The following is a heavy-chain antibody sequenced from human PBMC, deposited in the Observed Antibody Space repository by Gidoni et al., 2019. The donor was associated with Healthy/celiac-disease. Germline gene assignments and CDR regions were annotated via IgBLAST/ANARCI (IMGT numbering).Heavy chain of an antibody. V-gene: IGHV3-21*01. Sequence: EVQLVESGGGLVKPGGSLRLSCAASGFTFSSYSMNWVRQAPGKGLGWFSSISSSSSYISYAASVKGRFTISRDNAKNSLYLQMNSLRAEDTAVYYCARDGSDDYVWGSYRPTDAFDIWGQGTMVTVSS. CDR2: ISSSSSYI. J-gene: IGHJ3*02. CDR1: GFTFSSYS. D-gene: IGHD3-16*02. CDR3: ARDGSDDYVWGSYRPTDAFDI.